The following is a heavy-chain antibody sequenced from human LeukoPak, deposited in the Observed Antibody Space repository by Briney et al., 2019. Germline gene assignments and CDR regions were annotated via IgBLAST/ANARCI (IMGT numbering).Heavy chain of an antibody. V-gene: IGHV4-31*03. Sequence: PSETLSLTCTVSGGSISSGGYYWSWIRQHPGKGLEWIGYIYYSGSTYYNPSLKSRVTISVDTSKNQFSLKLSSVTAADTAVYYCARVEYGDYVGHWFDPWGQGTLVTVSS. CDR3: ARVEYGDYVGHWFDP. D-gene: IGHD4-17*01. CDR2: IYYSGST. J-gene: IGHJ5*02. CDR1: GGSISSGGYY.